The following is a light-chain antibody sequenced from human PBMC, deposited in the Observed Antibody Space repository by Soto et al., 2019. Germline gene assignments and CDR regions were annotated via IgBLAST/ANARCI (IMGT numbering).Light chain of an antibody. J-gene: IGKJ5*01. CDR1: QNITNN. CDR3: QQYYGLPPLT. CDR2: HAS. Sequence: DIQMTQSQYVLAGSXGDRVTSTXXXSQNITNNLSWYQQTPGKAPNLLIYHASKLAKGVTSRFSGSGSGTDFSFIITSLQREDLATYYCQQYYGLPPLTFGQGTRLEIK. V-gene: IGKV1-33*01.